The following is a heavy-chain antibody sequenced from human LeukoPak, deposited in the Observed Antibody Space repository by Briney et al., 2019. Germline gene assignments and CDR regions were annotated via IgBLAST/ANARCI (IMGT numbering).Heavy chain of an antibody. CDR1: SGAISSISSYW. J-gene: IGHJ2*01. D-gene: IGHD3-22*01. CDR2: IYYSGST. V-gene: IGHV4-61*03. Sequence: SETLSLTCTVSSGAISSISSYWWTWLRQPPGKGLEWIGHIYYSGSTNYNPSLKSRVTISVDTSKDHFSLRLSSVTAADTAVYYCAGSRYFYDSGGRNWYFDLWGRATLVTVSS. CDR3: AGSRYFYDSGGRNWYFDL.